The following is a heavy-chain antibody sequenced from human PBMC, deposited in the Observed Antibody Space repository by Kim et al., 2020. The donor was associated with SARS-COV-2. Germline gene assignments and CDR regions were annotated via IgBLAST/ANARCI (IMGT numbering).Heavy chain of an antibody. CDR2: TA. CDR3: ARYEPLRFDP. Sequence: TANAAQKFQGRGTMTADESTSTAYMELSSLRSEDTAVYYCARYEPLRFDPWGQGTLVTVSS. D-gene: IGHD3-16*01. J-gene: IGHJ5*02. V-gene: IGHV1-69*01.